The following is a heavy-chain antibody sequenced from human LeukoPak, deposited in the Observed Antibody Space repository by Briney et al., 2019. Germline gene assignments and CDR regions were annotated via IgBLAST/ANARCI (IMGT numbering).Heavy chain of an antibody. CDR2: IWYDGSNK. D-gene: IGHD3-9*01. CDR1: GFTFSSYG. V-gene: IGHV3-33*01. CDR3: ARDRYYDILTGYYSPVYFDY. Sequence: GGSLRLSCAASGFTFSSYGMHWVRQAPGKGLEWVAVIWYDGSNKYYADSVKGRFTISRDNSKNTLYLQMNSPRAEDTAVYYCARDRYYDILTGYYSPVYFDYWGQGTLVTVSS. J-gene: IGHJ4*02.